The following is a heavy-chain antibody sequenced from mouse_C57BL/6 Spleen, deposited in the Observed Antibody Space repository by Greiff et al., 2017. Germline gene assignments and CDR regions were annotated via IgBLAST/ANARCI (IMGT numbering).Heavy chain of an antibody. J-gene: IGHJ2*01. CDR1: GYAFSSYW. D-gene: IGHD3-2*02. Sequence: VKLQRSGAELVKPGASVKISCKASGYAFSSYWMNWVKQRPGKGLEWIGQIYPGDGDTNYNGKFKGKATLTADKSSSTAYMQLSSLTSEDSAVYFCARGGETAHSLDYWGQGTTLTVSS. CDR3: ARGGETAHSLDY. V-gene: IGHV1-80*01. CDR2: IYPGDGDT.